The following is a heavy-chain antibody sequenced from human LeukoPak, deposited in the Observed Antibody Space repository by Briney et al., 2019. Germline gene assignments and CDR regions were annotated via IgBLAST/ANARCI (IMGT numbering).Heavy chain of an antibody. CDR2: ISGSGDNT. D-gene: IGHD1-7*01. J-gene: IGHJ4*02. CDR3: AKYLLATTPYFDY. V-gene: IGHV3-23*01. Sequence: GGSLRLSCAASGFTFSTNDMTWVRLPPEKGLEWVSSISGSGDNTFYADSVKGRFSISRDNSKNTLYLQMNSLRAEDTAVYYCAKYLLATTPYFDYWGQGTLVTVSS. CDR1: GFTFSTND.